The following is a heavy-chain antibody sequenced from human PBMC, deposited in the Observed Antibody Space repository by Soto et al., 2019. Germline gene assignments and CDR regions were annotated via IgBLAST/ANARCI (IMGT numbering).Heavy chain of an antibody. J-gene: IGHJ4*02. CDR3: ATGRVYFGSEY. Sequence: QVQLQESGPGLVQPLETLSLTCTVPGGSITSYYWSWVRQPPGKGLEWIGYIYYNGNINYNPALKSRLTISLDTSKNQFSLGLSSVTAADTAVYYCATGRVYFGSEYWGQGTLVTVSS. CDR2: IYYNGNI. CDR1: GGSITSYY. V-gene: IGHV4-59*01. D-gene: IGHD3-10*01.